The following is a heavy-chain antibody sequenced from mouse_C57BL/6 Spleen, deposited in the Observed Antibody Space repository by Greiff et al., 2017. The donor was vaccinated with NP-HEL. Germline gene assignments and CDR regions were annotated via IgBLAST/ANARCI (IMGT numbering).Heavy chain of an antibody. V-gene: IGHV1-54*01. J-gene: IGHJ4*01. Sequence: VQLQQSGAELVRPGTSVKVSCKASGYAFTNYLIEWVKQRPGQGLEWIGVINPGSGGTNYNEKFKGKATLTADKSSSTAYMQLSSLTSEDSAVYFCARFLYGKYAMDYWGQGTSVTVSS. D-gene: IGHD2-1*01. CDR2: INPGSGGT. CDR3: ARFLYGKYAMDY. CDR1: GYAFTNYL.